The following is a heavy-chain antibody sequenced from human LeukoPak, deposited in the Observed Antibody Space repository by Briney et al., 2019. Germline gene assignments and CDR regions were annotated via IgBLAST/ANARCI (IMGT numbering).Heavy chain of an antibody. V-gene: IGHV4-39*01. CDR3: VRVVVAASAEFDY. J-gene: IGHJ4*02. CDR1: GGSISSSSYY. Sequence: SETLSLTCTVSGGSISSSSYYWGWIRQPPGKGLEWIGSIYYSGGTYYNPSLKSRVTISVDTSKNQFSLKLSSVTAADTAVYYCVRVVVAASAEFDYWGQGTLVTVSS. D-gene: IGHD2-15*01. CDR2: IYYSGGT.